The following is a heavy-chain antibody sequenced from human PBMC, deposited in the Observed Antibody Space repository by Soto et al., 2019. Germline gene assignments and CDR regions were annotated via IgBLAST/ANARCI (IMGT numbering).Heavy chain of an antibody. CDR1: GFTFTNYW. CDR2: IDGVGTGT. J-gene: IGHJ4*02. V-gene: IGHV3-74*01. Sequence: GGSLRLSCAASGFTFTNYWMHWVRQVPGKGLVWVSRIDGVGTGTSYSDSVRGRFTISRDNAENMLYLQMNSLRVEDTAVYYCTTGFEYWGQGTLVTVSS. CDR3: TTGFEY.